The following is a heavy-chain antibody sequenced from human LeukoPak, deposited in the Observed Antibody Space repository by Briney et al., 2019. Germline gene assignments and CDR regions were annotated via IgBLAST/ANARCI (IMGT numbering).Heavy chain of an antibody. J-gene: IGHJ6*04. CDR1: GGTFSSYA. CDR2: INPIFGTA. V-gene: IGHV1-69*06. CDR3: ARGYSSGWTDYYYGMDV. Sequence: ASVKVSRTASGGTFSSYAISWVRQAPGQGLEWMGGINPIFGTANYAQKLQGRVTLTADNSTSTAYMELSSLRSENTAVYYCARGYSSGWTDYYYGMDVWGKGTTVTVSS. D-gene: IGHD6-19*01.